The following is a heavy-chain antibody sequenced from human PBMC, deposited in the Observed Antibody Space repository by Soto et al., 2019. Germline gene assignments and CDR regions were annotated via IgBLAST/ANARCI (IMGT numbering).Heavy chain of an antibody. CDR1: GFTVSSNY. CDR2: IYSGGST. V-gene: IGHV3-66*01. CDR3: ARGDYVQSTPFDY. Sequence: GGSLRLSCAASGFTVSSNYMSWVRQAPGKGLEWVSVIYSGGSTYYADSVKGRFTIYRDNSKNTLYLQLNSLRAEDTAVYYCARGDYVQSTPFDYWGQGTLVTVSS. J-gene: IGHJ4*02. D-gene: IGHD4-17*01.